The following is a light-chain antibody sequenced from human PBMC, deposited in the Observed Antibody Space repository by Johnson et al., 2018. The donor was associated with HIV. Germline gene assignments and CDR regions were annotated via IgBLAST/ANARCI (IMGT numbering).Light chain of an antibody. CDR3: GKRDSSLSAYV. V-gene: IGLV1-51*01. CDR1: SSNIGNNY. Sequence: QSVLTQPPSVSAAPGQKVTISCSGSSSNIGNNYVSWYQQLPGTAPKLLIYDNNKRPSGIPDRFSGSKSGTSATLGITGLQTGDGADYYCGKRDSSLSAYVCGTGAKV. CDR2: DNN. J-gene: IGLJ1*01.